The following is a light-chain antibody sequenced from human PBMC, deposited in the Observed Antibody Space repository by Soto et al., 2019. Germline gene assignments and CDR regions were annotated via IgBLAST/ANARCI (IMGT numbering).Light chain of an antibody. CDR3: QQFDGSLWT. V-gene: IGKV1-39*01. CDR1: QSISNH. J-gene: IGKJ1*01. Sequence: DIQMTQSPSSLSASVEDRVIITCRASQSISNHLNWYQQKPGKAPKLLIFAASSLQSGVPSRFSGSRSGPDFTLTISRLEPEDFAVYCCQQFDGSLWTFGQGTKVDIK. CDR2: AAS.